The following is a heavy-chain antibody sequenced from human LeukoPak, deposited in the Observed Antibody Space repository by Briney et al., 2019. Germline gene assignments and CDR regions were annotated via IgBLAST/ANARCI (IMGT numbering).Heavy chain of an antibody. J-gene: IGHJ4*02. CDR3: TRGFITPLDY. Sequence: PGGSLRLSCTASGFTFGDYAMSWVRQAPGKGLEWVGFIRSKAYGGTTEYAASVKGRFTISRDDSKSIAYLQMNSLKTEDTAVYYCTRGFITPLDYWGQGTLVTVSS. D-gene: IGHD1-20*01. CDR1: GFTFGDYA. V-gene: IGHV3-49*04. CDR2: IRSKAYGGTT.